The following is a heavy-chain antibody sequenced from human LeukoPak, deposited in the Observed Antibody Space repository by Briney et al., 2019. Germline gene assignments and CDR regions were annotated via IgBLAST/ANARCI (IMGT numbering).Heavy chain of an antibody. CDR1: GFTFSSYG. J-gene: IGHJ6*02. CDR2: IKQDGSEK. CDR3: ARDAHSNEELRYFDWLYYYYYGMDV. V-gene: IGHV3-7*01. Sequence: GGLRLSCAASGFTFSSYGMHWVRQAPGKGLEWVANIKQDGSEKYYVDSVKGRFTISRDNAKNSLYLQMNSLRAEDTAVYYCARDAHSNEELRYFDWLYYYYYGMDVWGQGTTVTVSS. D-gene: IGHD3-9*01.